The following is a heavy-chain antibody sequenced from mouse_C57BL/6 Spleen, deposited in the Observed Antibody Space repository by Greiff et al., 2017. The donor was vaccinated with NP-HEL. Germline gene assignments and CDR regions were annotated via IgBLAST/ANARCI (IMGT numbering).Heavy chain of an antibody. CDR1: GYTFTDYY. J-gene: IGHJ4*01. D-gene: IGHD2-10*02. CDR2: IYPGSGNT. Sequence: QVQLQQSGAELVRPGASVKLSCKASGYTFTDYYINWVKQRPGQGLEWIARIYPGSGNTYYNEKFKGKATLTAEKSSSTAYMQVSSLTSEDSAVYFCARSGVCWGQGTSVTVSS. V-gene: IGHV1-76*01. CDR3: ARSGVC.